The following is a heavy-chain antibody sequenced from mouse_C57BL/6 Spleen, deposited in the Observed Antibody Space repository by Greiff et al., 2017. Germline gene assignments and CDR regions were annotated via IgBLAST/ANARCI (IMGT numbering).Heavy chain of an antibody. CDR3: AIWGDYYGFAY. CDR1: GYTFTSYW. J-gene: IGHJ3*01. CDR2: IDPSDSET. V-gene: IGHV1-52*01. D-gene: IGHD1-1*01. Sequence: QVQLQQPGAELVRPGSSVKLSCKASGYTFTSYWMHWVKQRPIQGLEWIGNIDPSDSETNYNQKFKDKATLTVEKSSSTAYMQLSSLPSEDSAVYYCAIWGDYYGFAYWGQGTLVTVSA.